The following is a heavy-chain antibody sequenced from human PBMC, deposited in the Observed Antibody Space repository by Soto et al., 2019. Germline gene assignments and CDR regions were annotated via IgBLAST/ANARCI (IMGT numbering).Heavy chain of an antibody. J-gene: IGHJ4*02. V-gene: IGHV3-48*03. CDR3: AREASPFDY. D-gene: IGHD1-26*01. CDR2: ISSSGSTI. Sequence: PRLSCAASGFTFSSYEMNWVRQAPGKGLEWVSYISSSGSTIYYADSVKGRFTISRDNAKNSLYLQMNSLRAEDTAVYYCAREASPFDYWGQGTLVTVSS. CDR1: GFTFSSYE.